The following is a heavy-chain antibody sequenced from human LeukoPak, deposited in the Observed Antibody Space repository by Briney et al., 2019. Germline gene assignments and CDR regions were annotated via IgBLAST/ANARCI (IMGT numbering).Heavy chain of an antibody. V-gene: IGHV4-38-2*01. Sequence: SETLSLXCAVSGYSISSGYYWGWIRQPPGKGLEWIGSIYHSGSTYYNPSLKSRVTISVDTSKNQFSLKLSSVTAADTAVYYCARRRYYGSVIDYWGQGTLVTVSS. J-gene: IGHJ4*02. D-gene: IGHD3-10*01. CDR1: GYSISSGYY. CDR3: ARRRYYGSVIDY. CDR2: IYHSGST.